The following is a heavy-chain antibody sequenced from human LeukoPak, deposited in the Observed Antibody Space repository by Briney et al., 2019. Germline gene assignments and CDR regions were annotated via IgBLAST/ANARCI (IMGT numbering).Heavy chain of an antibody. V-gene: IGHV3-7*01. CDR1: GFTFSSYW. J-gene: IGHJ4*02. Sequence: PGGSLRLSCAASGFTFSSYWMSWVRQAPGKGLEWVANIKQDGSEKYYVDSVEGRFTISRDNAKNSVYLQLNSLRVEDTAVYYCARSVEGSFDYWGQGTLVTVSS. CDR2: IKQDGSEK. CDR3: ARSVEGSFDY. D-gene: IGHD6-19*01.